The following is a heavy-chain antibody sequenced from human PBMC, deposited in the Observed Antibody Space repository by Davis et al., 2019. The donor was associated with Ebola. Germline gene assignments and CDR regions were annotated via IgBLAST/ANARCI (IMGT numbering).Heavy chain of an antibody. V-gene: IGHV3-30*03. CDR2: ISYDGSNK. CDR3: ARARGVIITLLGGMDV. D-gene: IGHD3-10*01. J-gene: IGHJ6*02. CDR1: GFTFSSYG. Sequence: GESLKISCAASGFTFSSYGMHWVRQAPGKGLEWVAVISYDGSNKYYADSVKGRFTISRDNSKNTLHLQMNSLRAEDTAVYYCARARGVIITLLGGMDVWGQGTTVTVSS.